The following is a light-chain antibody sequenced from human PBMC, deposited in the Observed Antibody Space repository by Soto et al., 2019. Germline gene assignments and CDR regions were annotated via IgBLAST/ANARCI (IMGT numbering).Light chain of an antibody. Sequence: GDRVTITCRANQAIGDYLAWFQQQPGKVPKLLIYAASALQSGVPSRFSGSGSGTDFTLTISSLQPEDIATYYCQKYNSAPLTFGGGTKVEI. V-gene: IGKV1-27*01. CDR2: AAS. CDR1: QAIGDY. CDR3: QKYNSAPLT. J-gene: IGKJ4*01.